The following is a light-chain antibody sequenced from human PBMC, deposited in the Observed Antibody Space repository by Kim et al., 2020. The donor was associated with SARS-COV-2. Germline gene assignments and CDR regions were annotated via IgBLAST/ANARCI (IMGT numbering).Light chain of an antibody. CDR1: QSVSSSY. V-gene: IGKV3D-20*02. J-gene: IGKJ4*01. CDR2: GAS. Sequence: EIVLTQSPGTLSLSPGERATLSCRASQSVSSSYLAWYQKKPGQAPRLLIYGASSRATGIPDRFSGSGSGTDFTLTISRLEPEDFAVYYCHQRSNWPLTFGGGTKVYIK. CDR3: HQRSNWPLT.